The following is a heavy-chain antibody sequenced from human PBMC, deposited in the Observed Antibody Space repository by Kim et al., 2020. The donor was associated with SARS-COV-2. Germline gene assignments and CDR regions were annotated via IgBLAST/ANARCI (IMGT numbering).Heavy chain of an antibody. CDR3: ARASRGGYYYGMDV. CDR1: GFTFSSYA. V-gene: IGHV3-30-3*01. CDR2: ISYDGSNK. J-gene: IGHJ6*02. Sequence: GGSLRLSCAASGFTFSSYAMHWVRQAPGKGLEWVAVISYDGSNKYYADSVKGRFTISRDNSKNTLYLQMNSLRAEHTAVYYCARASRGGYYYGMDVWGQGTTVTVSS. D-gene: IGHD3-10*01.